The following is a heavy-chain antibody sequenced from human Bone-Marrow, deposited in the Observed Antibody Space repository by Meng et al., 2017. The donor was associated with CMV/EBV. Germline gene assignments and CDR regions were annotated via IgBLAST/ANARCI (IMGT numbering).Heavy chain of an antibody. D-gene: IGHD5-24*01. CDR3: ARGLRRDGYNYWYFDL. V-gene: IGHV3-21*01. J-gene: IGHJ2*01. Sequence: SGFTFSSCNMNWVRQAPGKGLEWVSSISSSSSYIYYADSVKGRFTISRDNAKNSLYLQMNSLRAEDTAAYYCARGLRRDGYNYWYFDLWGRGTLVTVSS. CDR1: GFTFSSCN. CDR2: ISSSSSYI.